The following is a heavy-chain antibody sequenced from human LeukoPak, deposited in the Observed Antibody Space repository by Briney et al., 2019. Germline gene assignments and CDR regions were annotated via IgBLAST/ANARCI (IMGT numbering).Heavy chain of an antibody. J-gene: IGHJ4*02. V-gene: IGHV1-69*05. CDR2: IIPMSGTT. Sequence: EASVKVSCKVSGNTFNSYGITWVRQAPGQGLEWMGGIIPMSGTTNYAQKFQGRLTITTDKSTSTVYMELSSLRSEDTAVYYCARGEGLVLRILETWGQGTLVTVSS. D-gene: IGHD3-3*01. CDR1: GNTFNSYG. CDR3: ARGEGLVLRILET.